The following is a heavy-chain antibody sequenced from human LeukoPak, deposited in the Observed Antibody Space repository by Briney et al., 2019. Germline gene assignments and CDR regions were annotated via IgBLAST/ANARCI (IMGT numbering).Heavy chain of an antibody. D-gene: IGHD4-23*01. J-gene: IGHJ4*02. CDR1: GYTFTCYY. CDR3: ARFVDYGGNSVLYYFDY. V-gene: IGHV1-2*02. Sequence: ASVKVSCKASGYTFTCYYIHWVRQAPGQGLEWMGWINPNSGGTNYAQKFQGRVTMTRDTSINTAYMELSMLRSDETAVYYCARFVDYGGNSVLYYFDYWGQGTLVTVSS. CDR2: INPNSGGT.